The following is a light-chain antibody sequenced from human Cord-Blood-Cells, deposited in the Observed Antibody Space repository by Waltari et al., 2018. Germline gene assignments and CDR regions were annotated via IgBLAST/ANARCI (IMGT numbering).Light chain of an antibody. CDR2: DAS. CDR3: QQRSNCLFT. J-gene: IGKJ3*01. V-gene: IGKV3-11*01. CDR1: QRVSSY. Sequence: EIVFTQTPATLTLSPSEGDTLSCRGSQRVSSYLAWYQQKPGQAPRLLIYDASNRATGIPARFSGSGSGTDFTLTISSLEPEDFAVYYCQQRSNCLFTFGPGTKVDIK.